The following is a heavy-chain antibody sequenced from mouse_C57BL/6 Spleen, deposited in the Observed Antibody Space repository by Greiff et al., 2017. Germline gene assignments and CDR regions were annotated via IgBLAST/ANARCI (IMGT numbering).Heavy chain of an antibody. CDR1: GYTFTSYW. CDR3: AKGNYGSSGWYFDV. CDR2: IDPSDSYT. D-gene: IGHD1-1*01. Sequence: VQLQQPGAELVMPGASVKLSCKASGYTFTSYWMHWVKQRPGQGLEWIGEIDPSDSYTNYNQKFKGKSTLTVDKSSSTAYMQLSSLTSEDSAVYYCAKGNYGSSGWYFDVWGTGTTVTVSS. J-gene: IGHJ1*03. V-gene: IGHV1-69*01.